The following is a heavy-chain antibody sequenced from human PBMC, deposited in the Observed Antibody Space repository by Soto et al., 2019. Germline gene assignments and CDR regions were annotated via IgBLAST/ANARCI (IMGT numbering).Heavy chain of an antibody. D-gene: IGHD1-26*01. CDR2: IKSKTDGGTT. Sequence: GGSLRLSCAASGFTFSNAWMNWVRQAPGKGLEWVGRIKSKTDGGTTDYAAPVKGRFTISRDDSKNTLYLQMNSLKTEDTAVYYCTTDDTTSIVGATQYYYYYGMDVWGQGTTVTVSS. CDR1: GFTFSNAW. V-gene: IGHV3-15*07. J-gene: IGHJ6*02. CDR3: TTDDTTSIVGATQYYYYYGMDV.